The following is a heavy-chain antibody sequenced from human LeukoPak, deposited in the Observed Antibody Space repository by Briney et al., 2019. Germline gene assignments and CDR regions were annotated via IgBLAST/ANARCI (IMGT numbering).Heavy chain of an antibody. D-gene: IGHD3-10*01. V-gene: IGHV4-4*07. CDR1: GGSISSYY. CDR2: IYSRVT. CDR3: ARDSGTTGEVKFDP. J-gene: IGHJ5*02. Sequence: PSETLSLTCTVSGGSISSYYLSWIRQPAGKGLEWIGRIYSRVTTYNPSLTSRVTMSADTSRNHVSLTLNSVTAADTAVYYCARDSGTTGEVKFDPWGQGTLVTVSS.